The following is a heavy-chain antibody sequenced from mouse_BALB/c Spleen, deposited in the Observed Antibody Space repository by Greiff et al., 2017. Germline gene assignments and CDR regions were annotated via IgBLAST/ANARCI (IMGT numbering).Heavy chain of an antibody. CDR3: TRGHLYYDYGFDY. D-gene: IGHD2-4*01. V-gene: IGHV1S81*02. J-gene: IGHJ2*01. CDR1: GYTFTSYY. Sequence: QVQLKQPGAELVKPGASVKLSCKASGYTFTSYYMYWVKQRPGQGLEWIGGINPSNGGTNFNEKFKSKATLTVDKSSSTAYMQLSSLTSEDSAVYYCTRGHLYYDYGFDYWGQGTTLTVSS. CDR2: INPSNGGT.